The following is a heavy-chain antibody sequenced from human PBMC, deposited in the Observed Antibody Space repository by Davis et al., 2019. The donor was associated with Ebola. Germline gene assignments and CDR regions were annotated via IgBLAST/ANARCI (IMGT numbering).Heavy chain of an antibody. J-gene: IGHJ4*02. Sequence: ASVKVSCKASGYTFTSYAMNWVRQAPGQGLEWMGRIIPNSGVTIYAQKFQGRVTMTRDTSISTVYMELSRLTSDDTAVYYCARGHNFGYEYWGQGTLVTVSS. CDR2: IIPNSGVT. D-gene: IGHD5-18*01. V-gene: IGHV1-2*06. CDR3: ARGHNFGYEY. CDR1: GYTFTSYA.